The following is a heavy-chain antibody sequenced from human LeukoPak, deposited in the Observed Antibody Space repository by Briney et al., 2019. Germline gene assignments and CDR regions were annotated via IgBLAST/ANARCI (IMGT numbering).Heavy chain of an antibody. J-gene: IGHJ4*02. V-gene: IGHV4-59*01. CDR2: IYYSGST. Sequence: SETLSLTCTVSGGSISSYYWSWIRQPPGKGLEWIGYIYYSGSTNYNPSLKSRVTISVDTSKNQFSLKLSSVTAADTAVYYCARGIAAAGTLAPSLDYWGQGTLVTVSS. CDR1: GGSISSYY. D-gene: IGHD6-13*01. CDR3: ARGIAAAGTLAPSLDY.